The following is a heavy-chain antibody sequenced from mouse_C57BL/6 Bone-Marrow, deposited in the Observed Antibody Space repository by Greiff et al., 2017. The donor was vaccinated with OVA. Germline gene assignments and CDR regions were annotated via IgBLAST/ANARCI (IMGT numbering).Heavy chain of an antibody. Sequence: DVMLVESGGGLVKPGGSLKLSCAASGFTFSSYAMSWVRQTPEKRLEWVATISDGGSYTYYPDNVKGRFTISRDNAKNNLYLQMSHLKSEDTAMYYCARIYDGYFAWFAYWGQGTLVTVSA. CDR2: ISDGGSYT. D-gene: IGHD2-3*01. J-gene: IGHJ3*01. CDR1: GFTFSSYA. CDR3: ARIYDGYFAWFAY. V-gene: IGHV5-4*03.